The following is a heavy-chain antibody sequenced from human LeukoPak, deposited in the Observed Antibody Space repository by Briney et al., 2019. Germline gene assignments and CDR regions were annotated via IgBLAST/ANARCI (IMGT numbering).Heavy chain of an antibody. CDR3: ARDRYYYDSSGLDY. CDR1: GYTFTGYY. J-gene: IGHJ4*02. CDR2: INPNSGGT. V-gene: IGHV1-2*02. D-gene: IGHD3-22*01. Sequence: ASVKVSCKASGYTFTGYYMHWVRQAPGQGLEWMGWINPNSGGTNYAQKFQGRVTMTRDTSISTAYMELRSLRSDDTAVYYCARDRYYYDSSGLDYWGQGTLVTVSS.